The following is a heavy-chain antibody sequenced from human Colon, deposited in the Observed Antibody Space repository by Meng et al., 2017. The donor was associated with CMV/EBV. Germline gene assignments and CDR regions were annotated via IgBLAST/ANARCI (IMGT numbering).Heavy chain of an antibody. CDR2: ITGSSSYT. CDR1: GFIFTEYA. J-gene: IGHJ6*02. D-gene: IGHD4-11*01. Sequence: GGSLRLSCAASGFIFTEYAMYWVRQAPGKGLEWVSAITGSSSYTYYADSVKGRFTLSRDNSKDTLFLQLSSLRADDTALYYCAKASSNFPYYSMDVWGQGTPVTVSS. V-gene: IGHV3-23*01. CDR3: AKASSNFPYYSMDV.